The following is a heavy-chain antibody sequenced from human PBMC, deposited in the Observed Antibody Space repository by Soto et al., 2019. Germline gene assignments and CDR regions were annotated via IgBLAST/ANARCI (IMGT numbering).Heavy chain of an antibody. J-gene: IGHJ4*02. V-gene: IGHV4-59*01. CDR3: ARDRWGEDGSGSYSLDY. Sequence: SETLSLTCTVSGGSISSYYWSWIRQPPGKGLEWIGYIYYSGSTNYNPSLKSRVTISVDTSKNQFSLKLSSVTAADTAVYYCARDRWGEDGSGSYSLDYWGQGTLVTVSS. D-gene: IGHD3-10*01. CDR1: GGSISSYY. CDR2: IYYSGST.